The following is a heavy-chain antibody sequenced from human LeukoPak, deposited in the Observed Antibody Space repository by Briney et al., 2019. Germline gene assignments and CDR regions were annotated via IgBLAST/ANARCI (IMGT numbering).Heavy chain of an antibody. J-gene: IGHJ4*02. CDR3: ARDLGSGGRRSYDY. Sequence: PSQTLSLTCTVSGGSISSGGYYWSWIRQPPGKGLEWIGYIYHSGSTYYNPSLKSRVTISVDRSKNQFSLKLSSVTAADTAVYYCARDLGSGGRRSYDYWGQGTLVTVSS. D-gene: IGHD2-15*01. CDR2: IYHSGST. CDR1: GGSISSGGYY. V-gene: IGHV4-30-2*01.